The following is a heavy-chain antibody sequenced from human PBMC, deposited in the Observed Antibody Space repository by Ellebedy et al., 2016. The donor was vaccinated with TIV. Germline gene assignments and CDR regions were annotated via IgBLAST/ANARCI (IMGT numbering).Heavy chain of an antibody. CDR3: ARAGLLWDFDY. J-gene: IGHJ4*02. Sequence: AASVKVSCKASGYTFTSYYMHWVRQAPGQGLEWMGWISAYNGNTNYAQKLQGRVTMTTDTSTSTAYMELRSLRSDDTAVYYCARAGLLWDFDYWGQGTLVTVSS. CDR2: ISAYNGNT. V-gene: IGHV1-18*04. CDR1: GYTFTSYY. D-gene: IGHD3-10*01.